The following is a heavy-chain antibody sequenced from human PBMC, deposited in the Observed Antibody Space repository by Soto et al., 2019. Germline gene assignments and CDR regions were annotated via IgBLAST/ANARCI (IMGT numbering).Heavy chain of an antibody. Sequence: QVQLQESGPGLVKPSQTLSLTCTVSGGSISSGDYFWSWIRQSPGKGLEWIGYISSIGSTYYNPSLKSRVSVARDTSKNQCSLKLSSVTTTDTAVYCCARGLVIRPYYYHGMDVWGQVTTVTVSS. J-gene: IGHJ6*02. D-gene: IGHD3-9*01. CDR1: GGSISSGDYF. CDR2: ISSIGST. CDR3: ARGLVIRPYYYHGMDV. V-gene: IGHV4-30-4*01.